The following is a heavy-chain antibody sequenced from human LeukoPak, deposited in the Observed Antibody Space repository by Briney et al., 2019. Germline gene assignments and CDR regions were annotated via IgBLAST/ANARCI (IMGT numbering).Heavy chain of an antibody. D-gene: IGHD3-3*01. Sequence: SETLSLTCAVYGGSISSYYWSWIRQPPGKGLEWIGYIYYSGSTNYNPSLKSRVTISVDTSKNQFSLKLSSVTVADTAVYYCARDQIRFLEWLVPVYFDYWGQGTLVTVSS. CDR2: IYYSGST. J-gene: IGHJ4*02. V-gene: IGHV4-59*01. CDR1: GGSISSYY. CDR3: ARDQIRFLEWLVPVYFDY.